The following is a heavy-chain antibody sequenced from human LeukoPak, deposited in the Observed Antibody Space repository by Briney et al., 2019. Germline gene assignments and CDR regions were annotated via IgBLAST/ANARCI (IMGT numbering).Heavy chain of an antibody. J-gene: IGHJ4*02. D-gene: IGHD6-19*01. Sequence: RGESLKISCKGSGYSFTDYWIGWVRQMPGKGLEWMGVIYPGDSDTKYSPSFQGQVTISVDKSISTAYLQWSSLKASDTAIYYCARRGAVAGTNFDYWGQGTLVTVSS. CDR3: ARRGAVAGTNFDY. CDR2: IYPGDSDT. V-gene: IGHV5-51*01. CDR1: GYSFTDYW.